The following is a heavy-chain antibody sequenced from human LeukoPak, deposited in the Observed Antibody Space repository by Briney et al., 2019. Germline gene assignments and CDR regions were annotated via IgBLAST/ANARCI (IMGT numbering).Heavy chain of an antibody. CDR1: GFTFNTYA. D-gene: IGHD4-17*01. Sequence: GGSLRLSCAASGFTFNTYAMSWVRQAPGKGLEWVSSISENGESTYYADSVKGRFTISRDNSRNTLYLQLNSLRAEDTAVYYCASYFHYGDYASLWYWGQGTLVTVSS. CDR3: ASYFHYGDYASLWY. V-gene: IGHV3-23*01. CDR2: ISENGEST. J-gene: IGHJ4*02.